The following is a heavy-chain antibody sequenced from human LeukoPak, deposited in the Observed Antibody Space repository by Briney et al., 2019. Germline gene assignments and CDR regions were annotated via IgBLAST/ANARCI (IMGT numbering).Heavy chain of an antibody. CDR1: GYTFSSYG. CDR3: ARANTHFDP. CDR2: ISPYNGNT. V-gene: IGHV1-18*01. J-gene: IGHJ5*02. Sequence: ASVKVSCKASGYTFSSYGITWVRQAPGQGLEWMGWISPYNGNTNYAQKLQGRITMTTDTSTHTAYMELRSLRSDDTALYYCARANTHFDPWGQGTLVTVSS.